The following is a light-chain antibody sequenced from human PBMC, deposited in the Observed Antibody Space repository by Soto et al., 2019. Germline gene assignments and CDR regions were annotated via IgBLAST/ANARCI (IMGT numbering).Light chain of an antibody. CDR1: QNVNKN. Sequence: EVVMTQSPATLSVSPGERATLSCRASQNVNKNLAWYQQKPGQAPRLLIYGASIRATGIPVRFSGSGSGTEFTLTLSSLQSEDFAVYYCQQYNNYWAFGQGTKVEIK. V-gene: IGKV3-15*01. CDR2: GAS. CDR3: QQYNNYWA. J-gene: IGKJ1*01.